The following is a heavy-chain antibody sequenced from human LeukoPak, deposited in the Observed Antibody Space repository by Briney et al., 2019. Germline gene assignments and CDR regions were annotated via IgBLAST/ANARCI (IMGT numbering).Heavy chain of an antibody. CDR1: GYSISSGYY. Sequence: SETLSLTCTVSGYSISSGYYWGWIRQPPGKGLEWIGSIYHSGSTYHNPSLKSRVTISVDTSKNQFSLRLRSVTAADTAVYYCAGPYHYYGSGSYYPQAYYFDYWGQGTLVTVSS. J-gene: IGHJ4*02. D-gene: IGHD3-10*01. CDR3: AGPYHYYGSGSYYPQAYYFDY. V-gene: IGHV4-38-2*02. CDR2: IYHSGST.